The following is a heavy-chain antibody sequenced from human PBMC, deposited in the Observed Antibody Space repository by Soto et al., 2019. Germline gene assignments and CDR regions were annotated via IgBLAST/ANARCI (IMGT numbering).Heavy chain of an antibody. CDR2: VSYNGRKE. V-gene: IGHV3-30*18. Sequence: PVGSLRLSCVASGFTFSNYGMHWVRQAPGKGLEWVAVVSYNGRKEYYADSVRGRFSISRDNSKNTLYVQMNTLRDEDTAVYYCAKDSLRGDVPAALNFDYWGRGSMVTVAS. CDR3: AKDSLRGDVPAALNFDY. D-gene: IGHD2-2*01. J-gene: IGHJ4*02. CDR1: GFTFSNYG.